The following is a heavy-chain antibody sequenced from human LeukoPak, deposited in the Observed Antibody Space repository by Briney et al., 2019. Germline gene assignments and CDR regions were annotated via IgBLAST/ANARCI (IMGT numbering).Heavy chain of an antibody. D-gene: IGHD3-10*01. CDR1: GYDFSTFW. CDR3: ARRGSNVVLGVTIDYHMDV. V-gene: IGHV5-51*01. J-gene: IGHJ6*03. CDR2: INPDDSDT. Sequence: GESLKISCMTSGYDFSTFWIGWVRQMPGKGLEWMGIINPDDSDTRYSPSFQGQVTISVDKSTSTVYLHWSRVKASDTAMYYCARRGSNVVLGVTIDYHMDVWGQGTTVIISS.